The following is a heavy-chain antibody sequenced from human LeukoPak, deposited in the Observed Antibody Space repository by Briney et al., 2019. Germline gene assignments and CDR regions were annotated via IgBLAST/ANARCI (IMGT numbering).Heavy chain of an antibody. V-gene: IGHV3-23*01. CDR3: ALGLVTDY. D-gene: IGHD3-9*01. CDR1: GFTFSSYA. CDR2: ISSSGGST. J-gene: IGHJ4*02. Sequence: GGSLRLSCAASGFTFSSYAMSWVRQAPEKGLEWVSTISSSGGSTNYADSVKGRFTISRDNSKNTLYLRMNSLRVEDTAVYYCALGLVTDYWGQGTLVTVSS.